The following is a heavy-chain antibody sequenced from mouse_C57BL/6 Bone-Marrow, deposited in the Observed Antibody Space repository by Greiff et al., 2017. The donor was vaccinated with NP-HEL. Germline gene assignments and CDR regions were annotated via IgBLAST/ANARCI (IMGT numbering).Heavy chain of an antibody. CDR3: TTDYYGSSYVG. Sequence: EVQVVESGAELVRPGASVKLSCTASGFNIKEDYMHWVKQRPEQGLEWIGWIDPENGDTEYASKFQGKATITADTSSNTAYLQLSSLTSEDTAVYYCTTDYYGSSYVGWGQGTLVTVSA. CDR2: IDPENGDT. J-gene: IGHJ3*02. D-gene: IGHD1-1*01. V-gene: IGHV14-4*01. CDR1: GFNIKEDY.